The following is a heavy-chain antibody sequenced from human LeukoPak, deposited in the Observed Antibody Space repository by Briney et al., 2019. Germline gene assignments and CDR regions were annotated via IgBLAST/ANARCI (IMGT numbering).Heavy chain of an antibody. D-gene: IGHD2-2*01. J-gene: IGHJ4*02. CDR3: AKGQYLFDY. CDR1: GGSISSGNYY. Sequence: SETLSLTCTVSGGSISSGNYYWGWIRQPPGKGLEWIGSIYYSGSTYYNPSLKSRVTISVDTSKSQFSLKLSSVTAADTAVYYCAKGQYLFDYWGQGTLVTVSS. CDR2: IYYSGST. V-gene: IGHV4-39*01.